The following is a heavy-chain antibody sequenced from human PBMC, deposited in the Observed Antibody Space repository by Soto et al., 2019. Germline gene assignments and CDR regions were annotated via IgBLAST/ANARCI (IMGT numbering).Heavy chain of an antibody. CDR1: GDSVISTSSY. CDR3: ARRGLMLVPL. Sequence: PSETLSLTCTVSGDSVISTSSYLFWIRQPPGKGLEWIGSIYSGGSTYYNPSLQSRVTISVDTSKNLFSLKLRSVTTTDTATYYCARRGLMLVPLWGQGTMVTVSS. J-gene: IGHJ3*01. CDR2: IYSGGST. D-gene: IGHD2-15*01. V-gene: IGHV4-39*01.